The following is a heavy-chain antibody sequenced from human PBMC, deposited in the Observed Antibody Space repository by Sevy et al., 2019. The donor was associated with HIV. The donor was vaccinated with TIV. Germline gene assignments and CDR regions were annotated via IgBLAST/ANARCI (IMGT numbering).Heavy chain of an antibody. CDR1: GFTFSSYW. CDR2: IKQDGSEK. Sequence: GESLNISCAASGFTFSSYWMSWVRQPPGKGLEWVANIKQDGSEKYYVDSVKGRFTISRDNAKNSLYLQMNSLRAEDTAVYYCARDSRYCSGGSCYPGYYYYGMDVWGQGTTVTVSS. D-gene: IGHD2-15*01. CDR3: ARDSRYCSGGSCYPGYYYYGMDV. J-gene: IGHJ6*02. V-gene: IGHV3-7*01.